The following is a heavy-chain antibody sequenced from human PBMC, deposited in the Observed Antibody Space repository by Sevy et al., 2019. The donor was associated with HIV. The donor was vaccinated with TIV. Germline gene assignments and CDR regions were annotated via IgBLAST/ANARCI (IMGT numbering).Heavy chain of an antibody. D-gene: IGHD3-22*01. J-gene: IGHJ4*02. CDR3: ARHLLDYYDSSGYYPGDY. CDR1: GFTFSSYW. Sequence: GGSLRLSCAASGFTFSSYWMSWVRQAPGKGLEWVANIKQDGSEKYYVDSVKGRFTISRDNAKNSLYLQMNSLRAEDTAVYYCARHLLDYYDSSGYYPGDYWGQGTLVTVSS. V-gene: IGHV3-7*01. CDR2: IKQDGSEK.